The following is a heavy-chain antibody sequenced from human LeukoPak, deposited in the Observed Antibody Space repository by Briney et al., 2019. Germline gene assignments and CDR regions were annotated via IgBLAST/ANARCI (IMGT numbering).Heavy chain of an antibody. D-gene: IGHD3-22*01. J-gene: IGHJ4*02. Sequence: GGSLRLSCAASGFTFSSYAMSWVRQAPGKGLEWDSAISGSGGSTYYADSVKGRFTISRDNSKNTLYLQMNSLRAEDTAVYYCAKDGSSYYYDSSGYYSDYWGQGTLVTVSS. CDR3: AKDGSSYYYDSSGYYSDY. CDR2: ISGSGGST. V-gene: IGHV3-23*01. CDR1: GFTFSSYA.